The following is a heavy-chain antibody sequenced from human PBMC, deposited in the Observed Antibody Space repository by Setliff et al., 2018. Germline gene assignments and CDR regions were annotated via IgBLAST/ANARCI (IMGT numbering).Heavy chain of an antibody. CDR3: AGGGRYCGGDCYQDDAFDI. CDR2: FNRTRKI. D-gene: IGHD2-21*02. CDR1: GGSFSDYY. J-gene: IGHJ3*02. Sequence: SETLSLTCEVSGGSFSDYYWSWIRQSPGKGLEWLGDFNRTRKIDYSPSLKSRLTISVDTSKKQFSLHLNSVTAVDTAMYYCAGGGRYCGGDCYQDDAFDIWGQGTMVTVSS. V-gene: IGHV4-34*01.